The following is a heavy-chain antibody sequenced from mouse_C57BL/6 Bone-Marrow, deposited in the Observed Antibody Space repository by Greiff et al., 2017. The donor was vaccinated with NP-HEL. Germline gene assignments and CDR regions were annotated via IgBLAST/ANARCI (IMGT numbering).Heavy chain of an antibody. V-gene: IGHV14-4*01. J-gene: IGHJ3*01. D-gene: IGHD2-4*01. CDR2: IDPENGDT. CDR1: GFNIKDAY. CDR3: TTGGIYYDYDGWFAY. Sequence: QSGAELVRPGASVKLSCTASGFNIKDAYMHWLKQRPEQGREWIGWIDPENGDTEFASRFQGKATITADTSSNTAYLQLSSLTSEDTAVYYCTTGGIYYDYDGWFAYWGQGTLVTVSA.